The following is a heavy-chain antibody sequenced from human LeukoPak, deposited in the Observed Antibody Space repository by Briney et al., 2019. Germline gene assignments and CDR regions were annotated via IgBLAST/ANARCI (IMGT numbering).Heavy chain of an antibody. D-gene: IGHD3-10*01. CDR3: ASNYGSGSYPSPPFDY. Sequence: PSETLSLTCAVSGGSISSSNWWSWVRQPPGKGLEWIGEIYHSGSTNYNPSLKSRVTISVDKSKNQFSLKLSSVTAADTAVYYCASNYGSGSYPSPPFDYWGQGTLVTVSS. J-gene: IGHJ4*02. CDR1: GGSISSSNW. CDR2: IYHSGST. V-gene: IGHV4-4*02.